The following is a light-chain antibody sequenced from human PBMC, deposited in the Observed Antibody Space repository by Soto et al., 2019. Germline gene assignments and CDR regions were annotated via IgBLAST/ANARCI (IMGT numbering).Light chain of an antibody. J-gene: IGLJ3*02. CDR1: NIGSKS. CDR3: QVWDNSSDQVV. CDR2: DDS. Sequence: SYELTQSPSVSVAPGQTARITCGGNNIGSKSVHWDQQKPGQAPVVVVYDDSDRPSGIPERFSGSNSGTTATLTISRVEAGDEADYYCQVWDNSSDQVVFGGGTQLTVL. V-gene: IGLV3-21*02.